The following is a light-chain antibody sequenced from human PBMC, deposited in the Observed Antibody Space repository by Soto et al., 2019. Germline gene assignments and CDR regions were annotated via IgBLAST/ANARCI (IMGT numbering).Light chain of an antibody. Sequence: DIQMTQSPSPLSASVGDRVTIPCQVSQDISNYLNWYQQKPGKAPKLLIYDASNLETGVPSRFSGSGSGTDFTFTISSLQPEDIATYYCQQYDNLLALTFGGGTKVDIK. CDR1: QDISNY. V-gene: IGKV1-33*01. J-gene: IGKJ4*01. CDR3: QQYDNLLALT. CDR2: DAS.